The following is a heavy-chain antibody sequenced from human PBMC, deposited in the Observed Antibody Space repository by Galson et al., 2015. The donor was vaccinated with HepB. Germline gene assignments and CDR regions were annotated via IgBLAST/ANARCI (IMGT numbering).Heavy chain of an antibody. J-gene: IGHJ2*01. CDR2: IYPGDSDT. V-gene: IGHV5-51*01. CDR3: VRRAPRHEYFDL. Sequence: QSGAEVKKPGESLKISCTGSGYSFTNYWIAWVRQMPGKGLEWMGIIYPGDSDTRYSPSFQGQVTISADKSISTAYLQWSSLEASDTAKYYCVRRAPRHEYFDLWGRGTLVTVSS. CDR1: GYSFTNYW.